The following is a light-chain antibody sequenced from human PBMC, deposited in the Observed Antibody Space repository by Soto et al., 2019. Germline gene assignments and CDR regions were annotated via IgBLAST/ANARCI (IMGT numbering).Light chain of an antibody. Sequence: QSALTQPASVSGSPGQSVTISCTGTSSDVGGYNYVSWYQQHPGKAPKLLISDVSNRPSGVSFRLSGSKSGNTASLTISGLQAEDEADYYCSSYSGSSTMFVFGAGTKLTVL. V-gene: IGLV2-14*01. CDR1: SSDVGGYNY. CDR3: SSYSGSSTMFV. J-gene: IGLJ1*01. CDR2: DVS.